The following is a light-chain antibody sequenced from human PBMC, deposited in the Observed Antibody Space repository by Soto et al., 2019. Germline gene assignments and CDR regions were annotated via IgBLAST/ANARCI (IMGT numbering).Light chain of an antibody. V-gene: IGLV2-11*01. CDR1: SSDVGGYNF. Sequence: QSALTQPRSVSGSPGQSVTISCTGTSSDVGGYNFVSWYQQYPGKAPKLIIYDVTKRPSGVPSRFSGSKSGNTASLTISGLLAADEADYYCTSYAGSYTLWVFGGGTQLTVL. J-gene: IGLJ3*02. CDR3: TSYAGSYTLWV. CDR2: DVT.